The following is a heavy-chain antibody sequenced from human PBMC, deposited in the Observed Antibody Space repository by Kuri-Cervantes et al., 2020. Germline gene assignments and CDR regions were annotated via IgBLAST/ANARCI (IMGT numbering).Heavy chain of an antibody. V-gene: IGHV3-33*06. CDR1: GFTFSSYG. CDR2: IWYDGSNK. CDR3: AKDYYGSGSALDY. D-gene: IGHD3-10*01. Sequence: GESLKISCAASGFTFSSYGMHWVRQAPGKGLEWVAVIWYDGSNKYYADSVKGRFTISRDNSKNTLYLQMNSLRAEDTAVYYCAKDYYGSGSALDYWGQGTLVTVSS. J-gene: IGHJ4*02.